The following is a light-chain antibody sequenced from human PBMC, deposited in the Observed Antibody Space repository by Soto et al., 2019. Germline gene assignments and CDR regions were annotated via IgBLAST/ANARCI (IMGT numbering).Light chain of an antibody. Sequence: QSVLTQSPSASASLGASVKLTCTLSSGHSNYAIAWHQQQSEKGPRYLMKLNSDGSHSKGDGIPDRFSGSSSGAERYLTISGLQSEDEADYYCQTGGSGIVVFGGGTKLTVL. CDR3: QTGGSGIVV. J-gene: IGLJ2*01. V-gene: IGLV4-69*01. CDR2: LNSDGSH. CDR1: SGHSNYA.